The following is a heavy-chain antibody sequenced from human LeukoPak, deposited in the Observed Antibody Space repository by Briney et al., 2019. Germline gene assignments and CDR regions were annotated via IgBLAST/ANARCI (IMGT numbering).Heavy chain of an antibody. CDR3: AKDRSINAFDI. J-gene: IGHJ3*02. Sequence: SETLSLTCTVSGGSIGADHWSWLRQPPGKGLEWIGYMSPSGSTNYNPSLKNRGTIFRDTSKNQFFLKLSAVTAADTAVYYCAKDRSINAFDIWGQGTVVTVSA. V-gene: IGHV4-59*01. D-gene: IGHD2-21*01. CDR1: GGSIGADH. CDR2: MSPSGST.